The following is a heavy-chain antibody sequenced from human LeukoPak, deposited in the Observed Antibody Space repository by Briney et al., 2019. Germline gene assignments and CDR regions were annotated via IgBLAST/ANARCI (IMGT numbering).Heavy chain of an antibody. J-gene: IGHJ4*02. Sequence: GGSLRLSCAASGFTFSGYAMSWVRQAPGKGLEWVSAISGSGGSTYYADSVKGRFTISRDNSKNTLYLQMNSLRAEDTAVYYCAKALRSLVGASDYWGQGTLVTVSS. CDR1: GFTFSGYA. D-gene: IGHD1-26*01. CDR3: AKALRSLVGASDY. CDR2: ISGSGGST. V-gene: IGHV3-23*01.